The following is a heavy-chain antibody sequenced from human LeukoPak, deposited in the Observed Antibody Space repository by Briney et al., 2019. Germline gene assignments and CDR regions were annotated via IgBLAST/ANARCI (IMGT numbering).Heavy chain of an antibody. D-gene: IGHD1-26*01. J-gene: IGHJ4*02. CDR1: GYTFTGYD. CDR2: MNPSTGDT. Sequence: ASVRVSCKASGYTFTGYDIYWVRQAIGQGLEWMGWMNPSTGDTGYAQKFQGRVTMTRNTSVDTAFMELSGLGSEDTAVYYCTRGSLSGSSRDYWGQGTLVTVSS. V-gene: IGHV1-8*01. CDR3: TRGSLSGSSRDY.